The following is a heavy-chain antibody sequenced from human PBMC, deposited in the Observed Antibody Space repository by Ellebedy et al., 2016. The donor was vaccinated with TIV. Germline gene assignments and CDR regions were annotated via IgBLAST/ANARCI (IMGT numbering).Heavy chain of an antibody. CDR2: INHNSGGT. Sequence: AASVKVSCKASGYTFSGYYIHWVRQAPGQGLEWMGWINHNSGGTNYAQKFQGWVTMTRDTSISTAYMELSMLRSDDTAVYYCARYFNIYGRRFDYWGPGALVTVSS. CDR3: ARYFNIYGRRFDY. V-gene: IGHV1-2*04. D-gene: IGHD5-18*01. CDR1: GYTFSGYY. J-gene: IGHJ4*02.